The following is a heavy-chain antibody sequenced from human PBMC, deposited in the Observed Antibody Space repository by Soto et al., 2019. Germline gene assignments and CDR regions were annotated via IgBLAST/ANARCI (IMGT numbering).Heavy chain of an antibody. D-gene: IGHD6-6*01. J-gene: IGHJ6*02. CDR3: ARGALAARFGDYYYGMDV. V-gene: IGHV1-18*04. Sequence: ASVKVSCKASGYTFTSYGIIWVRQAPGQGLEWMGWISAYNGNTNYAQKLQGRVTMTTDTSTSTAYMELRSLRSDDTAVYYCARGALAARFGDYYYGMDVWGQGTTVTVSS. CDR2: ISAYNGNT. CDR1: GYTFTSYG.